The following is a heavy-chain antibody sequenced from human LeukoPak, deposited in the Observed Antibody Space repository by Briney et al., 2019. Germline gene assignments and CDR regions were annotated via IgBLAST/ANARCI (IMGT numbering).Heavy chain of an antibody. J-gene: IGHJ4*02. D-gene: IGHD3-9*01. Sequence: GGSLRLSCAASGFSFKNHGFYRVRQAPGKGLEWVAIIWSDGSQKYYADSVKGRFTISRDNSKNTVYLQMNSLRAEDTAMYYCARDLSYGSLDCRGQGTLVTVSS. CDR1: GFSFKNHG. V-gene: IGHV3-33*07. CDR2: IWSDGSQK. CDR3: ARDLSYGSLDC.